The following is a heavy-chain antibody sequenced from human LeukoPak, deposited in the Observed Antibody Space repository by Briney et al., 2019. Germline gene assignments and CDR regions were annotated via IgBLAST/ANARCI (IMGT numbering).Heavy chain of an antibody. D-gene: IGHD3-3*01. Sequence: SETLSLTCTVSGYSISSGYYWGWIRQPPGKGLEWIGSIYHSGSTYYNPSLKSRVTISVDTSKHQFSLKLSSVTAADTAVYYCARDRYDFWSGYYGSWFDPWGQGTLVTVSS. CDR1: GYSISSGYY. CDR3: ARDRYDFWSGYYGSWFDP. V-gene: IGHV4-38-2*02. J-gene: IGHJ5*02. CDR2: IYHSGST.